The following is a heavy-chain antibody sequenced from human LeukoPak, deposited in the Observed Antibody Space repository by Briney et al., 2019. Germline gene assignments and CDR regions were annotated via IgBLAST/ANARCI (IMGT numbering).Heavy chain of an antibody. CDR1: GFTFSSYG. Sequence: PGGSLRPSCAASGFTFSSYGMHWVRQAPGKGLEWVAVIWYDGSNKYYADSVKGRFTISRDNSNNTLYLQMNSLRGEDAAVYYCARDRGGGSYYLDYWGQGTLVTVSS. CDR3: ARDRGGGSYYLDY. J-gene: IGHJ4*02. CDR2: IWYDGSNK. V-gene: IGHV3-33*01. D-gene: IGHD1-26*01.